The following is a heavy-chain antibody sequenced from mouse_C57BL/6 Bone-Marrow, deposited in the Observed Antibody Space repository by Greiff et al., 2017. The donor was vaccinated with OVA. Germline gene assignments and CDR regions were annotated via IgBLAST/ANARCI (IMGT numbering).Heavy chain of an antibody. CDR3: VRHGNYYGSSPSYWYFDV. Sequence: EVKLMESGGGLVQPKGSLKLSCAASGFSFNTYAMNWVRQAPEKGLEWVARIRSKSNNYATYYADSVKDRFTISRDDSESMLYLQMNNLKTEDTAMYYCVRHGNYYGSSPSYWYFDVWGTGTTVTVSS. J-gene: IGHJ1*03. CDR1: GFSFNTYA. CDR2: IRSKSNNYAT. V-gene: IGHV10-1*01. D-gene: IGHD1-1*01.